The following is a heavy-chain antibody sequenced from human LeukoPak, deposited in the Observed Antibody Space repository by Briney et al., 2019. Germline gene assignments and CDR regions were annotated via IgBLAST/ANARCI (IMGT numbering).Heavy chain of an antibody. J-gene: IGHJ5*02. Sequence: SVKVSCTASGGTFSSYAISWVRQAPGQGLEWMGGIIPIFGTANYAQKFQGRVTITADESTSTAYMELSSLRSEDTAVYYCARNTGTPEGDWFDPWGQGTLVTVSS. D-gene: IGHD1-7*01. CDR3: ARNTGTPEGDWFDP. CDR2: IIPIFGTA. V-gene: IGHV1-69*01. CDR1: GGTFSSYA.